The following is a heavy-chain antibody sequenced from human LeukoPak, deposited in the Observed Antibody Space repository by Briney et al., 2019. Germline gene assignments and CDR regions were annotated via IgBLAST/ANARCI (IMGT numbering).Heavy chain of an antibody. D-gene: IGHD6-6*01. CDR3: AKDGQYSSSSPYYFDY. V-gene: IGHV3-23*01. CDR2: ISSSGGTT. J-gene: IGHJ4*02. CDR1: GFTFSSYA. Sequence: HPGGSLRLSCAASGFTFSSYAMSWVRQAPGKGLEWVSGISSSGGTTYYADSVKGRFTISRDNSKNTLYLQMNSLRAEDTAVYYCAKDGQYSSSSPYYFDYWGQGTLVTVSS.